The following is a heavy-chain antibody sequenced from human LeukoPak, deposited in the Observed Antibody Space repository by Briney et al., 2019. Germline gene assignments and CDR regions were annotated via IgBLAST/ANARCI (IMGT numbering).Heavy chain of an antibody. D-gene: IGHD4-23*01. J-gene: IGHJ3*02. CDR2: IYPGDSDT. CDR1: GYSFTSYW. CDR3: ARLLLYGGGISPNAFDI. V-gene: IGHV5-51*01. Sequence: GESLKISCKGSGYSFTSYWIGWVRQMPGKGLEWMGIIYPGDSDTRYSTSFQGQVTISADKSISTAYLQWSSLKASDTAMYYCARLLLYGGGISPNAFDIWGQGTMVTVSS.